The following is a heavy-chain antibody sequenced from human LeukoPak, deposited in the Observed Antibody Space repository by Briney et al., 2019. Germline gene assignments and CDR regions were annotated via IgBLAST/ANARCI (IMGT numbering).Heavy chain of an antibody. J-gene: IGHJ6*03. CDR3: AKPEGYCSSTSCYNSLYYYYYYMDV. CDR2: ISGSGSST. CDR1: GFTFNSYA. V-gene: IGHV3-23*01. Sequence: GGSLRLSCAASGFTFNSYAMNWVRQAPGKGLEWVSVISGSGSSTYYADSVKGRFTISRDNSKNTLYLQMNSLRAEDTAVYYCAKPEGYCSSTSCYNSLYYYYYYMDVWGKGTTVTVSS. D-gene: IGHD2-2*02.